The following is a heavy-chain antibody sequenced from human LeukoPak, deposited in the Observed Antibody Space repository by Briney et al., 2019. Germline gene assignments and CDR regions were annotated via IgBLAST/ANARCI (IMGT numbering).Heavy chain of an antibody. CDR2: IFHSGTT. D-gene: IGHD2-2*01. CDR3: ARSTSSWNERDY. Sequence: SETLSLTCVVSDYSISSGYYWGWIRQPPGKGLEWIGNIFHSGTTYYNPSLKSRVTISVDTSKNQFSLKLSSVTAADTPVYYCARSTSSWNERDYWGQGTLVTVSS. CDR1: DYSISSGYY. V-gene: IGHV4-38-2*01. J-gene: IGHJ4*02.